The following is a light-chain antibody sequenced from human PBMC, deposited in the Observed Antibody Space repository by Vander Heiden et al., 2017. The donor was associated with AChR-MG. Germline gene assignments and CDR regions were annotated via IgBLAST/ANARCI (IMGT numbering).Light chain of an antibody. V-gene: IGKV3-20*01. CDR2: GAS. J-gene: IGKJ5*01. CDR3: QQYGSSPSIT. CDR1: QSVSSSY. Sequence: IVFTQPPGTLSLSPGERATLSCRASQSVSSSYLAWYQQKPGQAPRLLIYGASSRAAGIPDRCSGSGSGTDFTLTISRLEPEDFAVYYCQQYGSSPSITFGQGTRLEIK.